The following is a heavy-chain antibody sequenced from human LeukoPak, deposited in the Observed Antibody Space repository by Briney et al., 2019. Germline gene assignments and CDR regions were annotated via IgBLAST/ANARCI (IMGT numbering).Heavy chain of an antibody. D-gene: IGHD3-10*01. J-gene: IGHJ4*02. CDR1: GFTFSSYA. CDR2: ISGSGGST. Sequence: GGSLRLSCAASGFTFSSYAMSWVRQAPGKGLEWVSAISGSGGSTYYADSVKGRFTISRDNSKNTLYLQMNSLRAEDTAAYYCAKGYGSGPEEYYFDYWGQGTLVTVSS. CDR3: AKGYGSGPEEYYFDY. V-gene: IGHV3-23*01.